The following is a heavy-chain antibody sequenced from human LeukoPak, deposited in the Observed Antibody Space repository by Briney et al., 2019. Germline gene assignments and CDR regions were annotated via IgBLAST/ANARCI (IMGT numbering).Heavy chain of an antibody. J-gene: IGHJ5*02. CDR1: GGTFSSYA. CDR3: AREFVVPAAIHDNWFDP. D-gene: IGHD2-2*02. CDR2: IIPIFGTA. Sequence: ASVKVSCKASGGTFSSYAISWVRQAPGQGLEWMGGIIPIFGTANYAQKFQGRVTITMDESTSTAYMELSSLRSEDTAVYYCAREFVVPAAIHDNWFDPRGQGTLVTVSS. V-gene: IGHV1-69*05.